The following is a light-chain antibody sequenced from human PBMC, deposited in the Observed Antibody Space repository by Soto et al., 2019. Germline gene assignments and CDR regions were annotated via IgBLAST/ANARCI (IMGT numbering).Light chain of an antibody. CDR1: QDISNY. CDR2: DAS. J-gene: IGKJ3*01. CDR3: QQYEDLPLS. Sequence: DIPMTQSPSSLSASVGDRVTITCQASQDISNYLNWYQHKPGKPPKLLIYDASNLETGVPSRFSGSGSGTDFTFTISSLQTEDVATYYCQQYEDLPLSFGHGTKVDF. V-gene: IGKV1-33*01.